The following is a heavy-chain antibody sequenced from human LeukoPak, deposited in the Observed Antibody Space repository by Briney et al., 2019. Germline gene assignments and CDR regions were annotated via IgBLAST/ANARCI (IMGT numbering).Heavy chain of an antibody. D-gene: IGHD1-26*01. CDR3: ARRYSGSYYSSDY. CDR2: ISASDST. Sequence: GGSLRLSCAASGFTFSYYAMSWVRQAPGKGLEWVSAISASDSTNYADSVKGRFTISRDNSKSTLYLQMNSLGAEDTSVYYCARRYSGSYYSSDYWGQGTQVTVSS. V-gene: IGHV3-23*01. CDR1: GFTFSYYA. J-gene: IGHJ4*02.